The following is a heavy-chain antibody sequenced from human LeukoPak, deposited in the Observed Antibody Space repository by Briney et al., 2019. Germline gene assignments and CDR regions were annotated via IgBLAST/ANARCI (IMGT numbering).Heavy chain of an antibody. CDR1: GFTVSSNS. CDR2: IYSGST. V-gene: IGHV3-53*01. J-gene: IGHJ4*02. CDR3: AREESADPRRVL. Sequence: GGSLRLSCTVSGFTVSSNSMSWVRQAPGKGLEWVSFIYSGSTHYSDSVKGRFTISRDNSKNTLYLQMNSLRAEDTAVYYCAREESADPRRVLWGQGTPVTVSS.